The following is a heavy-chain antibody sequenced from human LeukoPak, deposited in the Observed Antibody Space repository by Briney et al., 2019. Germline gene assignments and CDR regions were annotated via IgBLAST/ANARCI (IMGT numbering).Heavy chain of an antibody. CDR3: ARGGSSWYPDAFDI. J-gene: IGHJ3*02. Sequence: PSETLSLTCTVSGGSISSYYWSWIRQPAGKGLEWIGRIYTSGSTNYNPFLKSRVTMSVDTSKNQFSLKLSSVTAADTAVYYCARGGSSWYPDAFDIWGQGTMVTVSS. V-gene: IGHV4-4*07. CDR2: IYTSGST. CDR1: GGSISSYY. D-gene: IGHD6-13*01.